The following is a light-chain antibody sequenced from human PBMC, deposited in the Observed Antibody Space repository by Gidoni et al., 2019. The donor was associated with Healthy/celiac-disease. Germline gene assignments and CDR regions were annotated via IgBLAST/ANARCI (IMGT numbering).Light chain of an antibody. CDR1: QGISSY. Sequence: AIRITQSPSSLSASTGARVTITCRASQGISSYLAWYQQKPGKAPKLLIYAASTLQSGVPSRFSGSGSGTDFTLTISCLQSEYFATYYCQQYYSYSITFGQGTRLEIK. CDR3: QQYYSYSIT. J-gene: IGKJ5*01. V-gene: IGKV1-8*01. CDR2: AAS.